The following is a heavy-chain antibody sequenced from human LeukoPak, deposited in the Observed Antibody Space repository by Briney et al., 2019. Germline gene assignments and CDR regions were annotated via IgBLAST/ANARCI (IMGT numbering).Heavy chain of an antibody. D-gene: IGHD1-26*01. CDR2: ISSSGSTI. CDR3: ARVAPGATGAFDI. J-gene: IGHJ3*02. Sequence: GGSLRLSCAASAFTFSSYAMSWVRQAPGKGLEWVSYISSSGSTIYYADSVKGRFTISRDNAKNSLYLQMNSLRAEDTAVYYCARVAPGATGAFDIWGQGTMVTVSS. CDR1: AFTFSSYA. V-gene: IGHV3-48*04.